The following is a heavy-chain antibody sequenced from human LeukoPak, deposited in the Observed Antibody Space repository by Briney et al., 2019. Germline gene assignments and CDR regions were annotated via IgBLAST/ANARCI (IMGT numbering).Heavy chain of an antibody. CDR2: IIPIFGTA. D-gene: IGHD3-10*01. CDR3: ASPKTFHYGSGSQFDY. V-gene: IGHV1-69*13. Sequence: GASVKVSCKASGYTFTSYYMHWVRQAPGQGLEWMGGIIPIFGTANYAQKFQGRVTITADESTSTAYMELSSLRSEDTAVYYCASPKTFHYGSGSQFDYWGQGTLVTVSS. CDR1: GYTFTSYY. J-gene: IGHJ4*02.